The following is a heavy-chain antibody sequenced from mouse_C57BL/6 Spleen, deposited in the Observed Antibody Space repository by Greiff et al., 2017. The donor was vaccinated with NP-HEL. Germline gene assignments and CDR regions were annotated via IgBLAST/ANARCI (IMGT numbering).Heavy chain of an antibody. CDR1: GYTFTSYW. Sequence: VQLQQPGAELVKPGASVKLSCKASGYTFTSYWMHWVKQRPGQGLEWIGMIHPNSGSTNYNEKFTSKATLTVDKSSSTAYMQLSSLTSEDSAVYYCARKSNYVDFDVWGTGTTVTVSS. V-gene: IGHV1-64*01. CDR3: ARKSNYVDFDV. J-gene: IGHJ1*03. D-gene: IGHD2-5*01. CDR2: IHPNSGST.